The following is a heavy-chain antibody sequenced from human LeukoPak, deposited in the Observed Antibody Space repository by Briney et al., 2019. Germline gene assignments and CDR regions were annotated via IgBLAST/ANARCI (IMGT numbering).Heavy chain of an antibody. V-gene: IGHV1-2*02. D-gene: IGHD3-10*01. CDR1: GYTFTGYY. CDR2: INPNSGGT. CDR3: ARDPPIGGADVFDI. Sequence: ASVKVSCKAAGYTFTGYYMHWVRQAPGQGLEWMGWINPNSGGTNYAQKFQGRVTMTRDTSISTAYMELSRLTSDDTAVYYCARDPPIGGADVFDIWGQGTMVTVPS. J-gene: IGHJ3*02.